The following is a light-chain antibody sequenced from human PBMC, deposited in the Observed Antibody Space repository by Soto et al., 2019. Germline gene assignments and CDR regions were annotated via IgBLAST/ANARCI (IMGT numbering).Light chain of an antibody. J-gene: IGLJ1*01. CDR1: SSDVGGYNY. CDR2: EVT. Sequence: QSVLTQPASVSGSPGQSITISCTGTSSDVGGYNYVSWYQQHPGKAPKLMIYEVTNRPSGVSNRFSGSKSGNTASLTISGLQAEDEADYYCGSYTTTRGVFGTGTKLTV. CDR3: GSYTTTRGV. V-gene: IGLV2-14*03.